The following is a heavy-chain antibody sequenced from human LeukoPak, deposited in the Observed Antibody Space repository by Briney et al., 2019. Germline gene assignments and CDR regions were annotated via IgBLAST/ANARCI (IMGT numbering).Heavy chain of an antibody. CDR2: MFHTGNS. V-gene: IGHV4-38-2*02. CDR1: GYSINNGYY. CDR3: ARARSGYYLNWFDP. J-gene: IGHJ5*02. D-gene: IGHD3-22*01. Sequence: SETLSLTCTVFGYSINNGYYWGWIRQAPGKGLEWIGSMFHTGNSYYNPSLKSRVTISVDTSKNQFSLKLSSVTAADTAVYYCARARSGYYLNWFDPWGQGTLVTVSS.